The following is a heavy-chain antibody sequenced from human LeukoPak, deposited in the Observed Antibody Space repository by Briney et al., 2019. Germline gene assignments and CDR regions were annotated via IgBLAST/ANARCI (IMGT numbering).Heavy chain of an antibody. CDR1: GFTFSSYG. CDR3: ARRVVPAATHDY. J-gene: IGHJ4*02. Sequence: GGSLRLSCAASGFTFSSYGMHWVRQAPGKGLEWVAFIRYDGSNKYYADSVKGRFTISRDNSKNTLYLQMNSLRAEDTALYYCARRVVPAATHDYWGQGTLVTVSS. D-gene: IGHD2-2*01. CDR2: IRYDGSNK. V-gene: IGHV3-30*02.